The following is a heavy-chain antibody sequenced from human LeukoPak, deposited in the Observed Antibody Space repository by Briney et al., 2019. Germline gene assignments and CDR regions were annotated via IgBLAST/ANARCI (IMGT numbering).Heavy chain of an antibody. CDR1: GFTFTSSA. V-gene: IGHV1-58*01. D-gene: IGHD6-19*01. J-gene: IGHJ4*02. CDR3: ATAVVAGIGVCFDY. Sequence: SVKVSCKASGFTFTSSAVQWVRQARGQRLEWIGWIVVGSGNTNYAQKLQERVTITRDMSTSTAYMELSSLRSEDTAVYYCATAVVAGIGVCFDYWGQGTLVTVSS. CDR2: IVVGSGNT.